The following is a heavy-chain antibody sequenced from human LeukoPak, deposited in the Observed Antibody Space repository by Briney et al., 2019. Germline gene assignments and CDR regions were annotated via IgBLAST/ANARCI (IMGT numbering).Heavy chain of an antibody. CDR3: ARNGEELDY. D-gene: IGHD4-17*01. CDR1: GFTFSSYA. Sequence: PGGSLRLSCAASGFTFSSYAMHWVRQAPGKGLEWVAVISYDGSDKYYADSVKGRFTISRDNSKNTLCLQMNSLRVEDTAVYYCARNGEELDYWGLGTLVTVSS. J-gene: IGHJ4*02. CDR2: ISYDGSDK. V-gene: IGHV3-30-3*01.